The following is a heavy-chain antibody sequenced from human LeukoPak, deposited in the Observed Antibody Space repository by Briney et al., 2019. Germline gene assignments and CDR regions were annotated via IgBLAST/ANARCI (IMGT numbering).Heavy chain of an antibody. V-gene: IGHV1-46*01. D-gene: IGHD6-19*01. CDR2: INPSGGST. J-gene: IGHJ4*02. Sequence: ASVKVSCKASGYTFTSYYMHWVRQAPGQGLEWMGIINPSGGSTSYAQKFQGRVTMTRDASTSTVYMELSSLRAEDTAVYYCARAAPGYGTGWYFIDYWGQGTLVTVSS. CDR3: ARAAPGYGTGWYFIDY. CDR1: GYTFTSYY.